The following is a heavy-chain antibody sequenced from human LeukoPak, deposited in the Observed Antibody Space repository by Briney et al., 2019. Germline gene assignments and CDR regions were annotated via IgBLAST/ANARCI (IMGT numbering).Heavy chain of an antibody. D-gene: IGHD3-22*01. CDR3: ANLTRGYYDSTACPNWFDP. CDR1: GFTFSSYA. CDR2: ISDSGGTT. Sequence: PGGSLRLSCAASGFTFSSYAMRWVRHAPGEGLEWVSAISDSGGTTYYADSVKGRFTISRDNSKNTLYLQMNSLRGEDTAVYYCANLTRGYYDSTACPNWFDPWGRGTLVTVSS. J-gene: IGHJ5*02. V-gene: IGHV3-23*01.